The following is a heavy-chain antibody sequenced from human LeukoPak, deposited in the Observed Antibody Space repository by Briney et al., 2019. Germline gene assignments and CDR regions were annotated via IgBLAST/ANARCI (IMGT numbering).Heavy chain of an antibody. V-gene: IGHV3-23*01. CDR1: GFTLSSYA. J-gene: IGHJ4*02. CDR3: AKDYAVGSIDY. CDR2: TSSSDAGT. Sequence: TGGSLRFSCAASGFTLSSYAMSWGRQAPGKGLEWVAATSSSDAGTYHADSVRGRSTISRDNSKNTLYLQMNSLRAEDAAVYYCAKDYAVGSIDYWGQGTLVTVSS. D-gene: IGHD3-16*01.